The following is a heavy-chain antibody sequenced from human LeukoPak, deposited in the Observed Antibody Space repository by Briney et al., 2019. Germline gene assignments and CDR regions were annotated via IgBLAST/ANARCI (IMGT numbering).Heavy chain of an antibody. V-gene: IGHV4-59*04. CDR2: IHYRGTS. CDR1: GGSLSGFY. D-gene: IGHD6-19*01. J-gene: IGHJ2*01. CDR3: ARRGPNSGSARGRNFDL. Sequence: PSETLSLTCTVSGGSLSGFYWSWIRHPPGKRLQWIGYIHYRGTSDSDSSLQSRVSMSVDTAKNQFSLRLTSVTASDTAIYYCARRGPNSGSARGRNFDLWGRGTLVTVSS.